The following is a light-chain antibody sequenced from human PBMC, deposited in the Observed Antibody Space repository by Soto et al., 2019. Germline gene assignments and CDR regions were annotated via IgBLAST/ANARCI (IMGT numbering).Light chain of an antibody. CDR1: QSVNNNY. CDR2: DAS. Sequence: EIVLTQSPATLSLSPGERATLSCRASQSVNNNYLGWYQQKPGQAPRLLIYDASNRATGIPDRFSGSGSGTDFTLTISRLEPEDFAMYYCQQYGSSPGTFGQGTKVDIK. J-gene: IGKJ1*01. V-gene: IGKV3-20*01. CDR3: QQYGSSPGT.